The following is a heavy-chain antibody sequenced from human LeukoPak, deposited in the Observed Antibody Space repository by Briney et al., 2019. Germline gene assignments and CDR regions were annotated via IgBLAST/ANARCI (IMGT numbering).Heavy chain of an antibody. CDR1: GFTFSSYS. CDR3: AREPSSVAAHPTDY. Sequence: GGALRLSCAASGFTFSSYSMNWVRQAPAKGLECVSYISSSSSTIYYADSVKGRFTISRDNAKNSLYLQMNSLRAEDTAVYYCAREPSSVAAHPTDYWGQGTLVTVSS. D-gene: IGHD6-6*01. J-gene: IGHJ4*02. CDR2: ISSSSSTI. V-gene: IGHV3-48*01.